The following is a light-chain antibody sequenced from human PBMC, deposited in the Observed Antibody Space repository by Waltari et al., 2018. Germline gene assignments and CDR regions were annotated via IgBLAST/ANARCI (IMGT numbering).Light chain of an antibody. CDR3: CSYVGRNIWV. CDR2: EVI. CDR1: SSYAGFYNL. J-gene: IGLJ3*02. Sequence: QSALTQPASVSGSPGQSITISCPGTSSYAGFYNLVPWYQQPPDKAPKLLVYEVIERPSGVSNRFSGSKSGNTASLTISGLQAEDEADYYCCSYVGRNIWVFGGGTKVTVL. V-gene: IGLV2-23*02.